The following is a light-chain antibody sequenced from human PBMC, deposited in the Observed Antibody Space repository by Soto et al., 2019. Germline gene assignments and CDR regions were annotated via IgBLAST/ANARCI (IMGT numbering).Light chain of an antibody. CDR3: QHYGSSIPAT. CDR2: GAS. V-gene: IGKV3-20*01. Sequence: IVLTQSPGTLSLSPGDRATLSCRASQSVSSSHLAWYQQKPGQAPRLLLYGASSRATGIPDRFSGSGSGTDFTLTISRLESEDFAVYYCQHYGSSIPATFGQGTKGEI. J-gene: IGKJ1*01. CDR1: QSVSSSH.